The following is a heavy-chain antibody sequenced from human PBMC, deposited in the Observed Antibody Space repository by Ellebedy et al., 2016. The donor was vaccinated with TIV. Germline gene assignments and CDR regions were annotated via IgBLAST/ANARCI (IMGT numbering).Heavy chain of an antibody. CDR2: ISSTSSYI. Sequence: GGSLRLXXAASGFTFSTYSMNWVRQAPGKGLEWVSSISSTSSYIYYADSVKGRFTISRDNAKNSLYLQVNSLRAEDTAVYYCARDYISGIYRNWFDPWGQGMLVTVSS. D-gene: IGHD3-16*01. J-gene: IGHJ5*02. CDR1: GFTFSTYS. V-gene: IGHV3-21*01. CDR3: ARDYISGIYRNWFDP.